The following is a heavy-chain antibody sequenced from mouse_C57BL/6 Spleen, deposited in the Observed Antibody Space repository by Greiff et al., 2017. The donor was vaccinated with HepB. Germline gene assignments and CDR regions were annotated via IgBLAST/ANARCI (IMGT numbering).Heavy chain of an antibody. CDR2: IDPENGDT. CDR1: GFNIKDDY. CDR3: TTRGLRRRYFDV. Sequence: EVQLQESGAELVRPGASVKLSCTASGFNIKDDYMHWVKQRPEQGLEWIGWIDPENGDTEYASKFQGKATITADTSSNTAYLQLSSLTSEDTAVYYCTTRGLRRRYFDVWGTGTTVTVSS. J-gene: IGHJ1*03. V-gene: IGHV14-4*01. D-gene: IGHD2-4*01.